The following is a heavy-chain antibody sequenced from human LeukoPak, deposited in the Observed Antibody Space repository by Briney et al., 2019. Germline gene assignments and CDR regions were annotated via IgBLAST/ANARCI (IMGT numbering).Heavy chain of an antibody. D-gene: IGHD1-1*01. CDR3: AKAGRYNWNADYFDY. CDR1: GFTFSTYW. Sequence: GGSLRLSCAASGFTFSTYWMHWVRQAPGKGLVWVSRVNGDGSSTNYADSVKGRFTISRDNAKNTLYLQMNSLRAEDTAVYYCAKAGRYNWNADYFDYWGQGTLVTVSS. J-gene: IGHJ4*02. CDR2: VNGDGSST. V-gene: IGHV3-74*01.